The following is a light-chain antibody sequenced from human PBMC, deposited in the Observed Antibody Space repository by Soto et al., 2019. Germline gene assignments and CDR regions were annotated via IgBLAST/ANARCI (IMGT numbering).Light chain of an antibody. CDR3: QQSYSNPRT. CDR1: HSIIRY. V-gene: IGKV1-39*01. J-gene: IGKJ4*02. CDR2: YXS. Sequence: IQMTQSPSSLVPSVGDRVTIPXRSSHSIIRYLHWYQQKAGXAPKXXXDYXSSLQRGGPSRLSGRASGTDFTLPITSLEPEYFANYYCQQSYSNPRTFGGGTKVDIK.